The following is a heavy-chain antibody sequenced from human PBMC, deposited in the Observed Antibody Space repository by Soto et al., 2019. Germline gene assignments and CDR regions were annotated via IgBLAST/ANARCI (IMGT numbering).Heavy chain of an antibody. V-gene: IGHV4-59*01. J-gene: IGHJ5*02. CDR2: IFYSGST. CDR1: GASISDNY. Sequence: PSETLSLTCTLSGASISDNYGSWIRQPPGKGLEWIGYIFYSGSTNYNPSLESRVTISIDTPKNQFSLRLNSVTAADTAVYYCARIDPPLMLDWFDPWGQGTLVTVSS. D-gene: IGHD2-8*01. CDR3: ARIDPPLMLDWFDP.